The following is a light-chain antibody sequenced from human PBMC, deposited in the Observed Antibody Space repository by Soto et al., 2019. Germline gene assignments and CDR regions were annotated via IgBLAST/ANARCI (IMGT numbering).Light chain of an antibody. CDR2: LDS. J-gene: IGKJ2*01. Sequence: DIVMTQSPLSLPVTPGEPASISCRSSQSLLHSNGYNYLDWYLQKPGQSPQLLIYLDSNRASGVPDRFSGSGSGTDFTLKINRVEAEDVGVYYCMQALQTPYTFGQGTKLEIK. CDR1: QSLLHSNGYNY. V-gene: IGKV2-28*01. CDR3: MQALQTPYT.